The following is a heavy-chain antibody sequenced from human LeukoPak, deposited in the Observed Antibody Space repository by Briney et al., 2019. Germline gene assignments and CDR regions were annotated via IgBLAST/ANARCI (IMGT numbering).Heavy chain of an antibody. CDR1: GYTFTDYY. V-gene: IGHV1-2*02. Sequence: ASVKVSCKASGYTFTDYYMHWVRQAPGKGLEWMGWINPNSGGTNFAQKFQGRVAMTRDTSISTAYMELGSLRSDDTAVYFCARARCRFVPYFDSWGQGTLVTVSS. CDR3: ARARCRFVPYFDS. CDR2: INPNSGGT. J-gene: IGHJ4*02. D-gene: IGHD6-6*01.